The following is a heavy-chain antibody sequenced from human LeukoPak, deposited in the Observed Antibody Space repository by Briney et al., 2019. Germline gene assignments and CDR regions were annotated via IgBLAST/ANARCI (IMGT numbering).Heavy chain of an antibody. CDR2: ISSSSSTI. CDR1: SLLLVIER. V-gene: IGHV3-48*02. CDR3: RRYMAVWFVPVYYYYGTEA. Sequence: GGSLRLFHAPYSLLLVIERVNSVRQAPGKGLEWVSYISSSSSTIYYADSVKGRFTISRDNAKNSLYLQMNSLRDEDTSVYYTRRYMAVWFVPVYYYYGTEAWGQGTTVTVSS. D-gene: IGHD3-10*01. J-gene: IGHJ6*02.